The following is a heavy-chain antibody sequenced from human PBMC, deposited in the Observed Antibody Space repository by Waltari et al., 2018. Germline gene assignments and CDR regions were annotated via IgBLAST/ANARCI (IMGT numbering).Heavy chain of an antibody. CDR3: AESRAAAGLDS. D-gene: IGHD6-13*01. J-gene: IGHJ4*02. V-gene: IGHV3-23*03. CDR1: GVPFSSYA. CDR2: LYNNGTT. Sequence: EVQLLESGGGLVQPGVSLRHSCCGVPFSSYAMRWVRRSPGRGREWVSVLYNNGTTHDGDSVEGRVTISRDHSDNTLHLQMSSLRAEDTAVYYCAESRAAAGLDSWGQGTLVTVSS.